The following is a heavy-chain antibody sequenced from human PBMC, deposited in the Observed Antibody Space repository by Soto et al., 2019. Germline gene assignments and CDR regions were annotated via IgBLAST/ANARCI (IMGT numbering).Heavy chain of an antibody. CDR3: AKDHGGDYGDPLYFFDY. V-gene: IGHV3-23*01. CDR2: ISGSGATT. CDR1: GFGFSSYA. J-gene: IGHJ4*02. Sequence: DVQLLESGGGLVQPGGSLRLSSAACGFGFSSYAMSWVRQAPGTGLEWVSVISGSGATTFYRESVKGRFTISRDNSKNTVYLQLNSLRAEDTALYYCAKDHGGDYGDPLYFFDYWGQGALVIVSS. D-gene: IGHD4-17*01.